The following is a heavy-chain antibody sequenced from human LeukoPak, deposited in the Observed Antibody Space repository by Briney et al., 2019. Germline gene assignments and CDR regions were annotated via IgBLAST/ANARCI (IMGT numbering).Heavy chain of an antibody. CDR2: IYHSGST. CDR1: GGSISSGGYS. J-gene: IGHJ6*02. D-gene: IGHD2-2*01. CDR3: ARGIVVVPAATGGYYYYGMDV. Sequence: PSETLSLTCAVSGGSISSGGYSWSWIRQPPGKGLEWIGYIYHSGSTYYNPSLKSRVTISVDRSKNQFSLKLSSVTAADTAVYYCARGIVVVPAATGGYYYYGMDVWGQGTTVTVSS. V-gene: IGHV4-30-2*01.